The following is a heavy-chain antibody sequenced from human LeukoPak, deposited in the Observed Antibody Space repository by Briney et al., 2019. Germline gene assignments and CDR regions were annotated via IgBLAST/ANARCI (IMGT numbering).Heavy chain of an antibody. CDR2: IYYSGST. CDR1: GGSISSYY. V-gene: IGHV4-59*01. CDR3: ARDAYIAAASHWFDP. Sequence: PSETLSLTCTVSGGSISSYYWSWIRQPPGKGLEWIGYIYYSGSTNYNPSLKSRVTISVDTSKNQFSLKLSSVTAADTAVYYCARDAYIAAASHWFDPWGQGTLVTVSS. J-gene: IGHJ5*02. D-gene: IGHD6-13*01.